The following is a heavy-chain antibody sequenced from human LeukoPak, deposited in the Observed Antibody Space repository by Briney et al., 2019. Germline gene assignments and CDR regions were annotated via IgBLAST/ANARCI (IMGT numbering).Heavy chain of an antibody. D-gene: IGHD3-10*01. CDR2: IYSGGAT. Sequence: GGSLRLSCAASVFSVSSYYMNWVRQAPWKGLEWVSVIYSGGATYYTDSVKGRFTISRDNSKNTLYLQMNSLRAEDTAVYYSAKGATSGDCFDFWGQGTLVTVSS. V-gene: IGHV3-53*01. J-gene: IGHJ4*02. CDR1: VFSVSSYY. CDR3: AKGATSGDCFDF.